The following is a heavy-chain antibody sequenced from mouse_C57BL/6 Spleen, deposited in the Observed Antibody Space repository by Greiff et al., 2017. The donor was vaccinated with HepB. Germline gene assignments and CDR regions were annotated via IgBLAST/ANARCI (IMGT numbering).Heavy chain of an antibody. Sequence: QVQLKQPGAELVRPGSSVKLSCKASGYTFTSYWMHWVKQRPIQGLEWIGNIDPSDSETHYNQKFKDKATLTVDKSSSTAYMQLSSLTSEDSAVYYCARFYYGSEDYFDYWGQGTTLTVSS. CDR1: GYTFTSYW. CDR2: IDPSDSET. V-gene: IGHV1-52*01. CDR3: ARFYYGSEDYFDY. J-gene: IGHJ2*01. D-gene: IGHD1-1*01.